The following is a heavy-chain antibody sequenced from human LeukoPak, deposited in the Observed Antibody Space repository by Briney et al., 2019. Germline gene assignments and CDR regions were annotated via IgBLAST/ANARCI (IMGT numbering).Heavy chain of an antibody. Sequence: PGGSLRLSCAASGFTFSSYSMNWVRQAPGKGLERVSSISSSSSYIYYADSVKGRFTISRDNAKNSLYLQMNSLRAEDTAVYYCARVLWFGESQIPLYYYYYGMDVWGQGTTVTVSS. V-gene: IGHV3-21*01. CDR2: ISSSSSYI. D-gene: IGHD3-10*01. CDR1: GFTFSSYS. J-gene: IGHJ6*02. CDR3: ARVLWFGESQIPLYYYYYGMDV.